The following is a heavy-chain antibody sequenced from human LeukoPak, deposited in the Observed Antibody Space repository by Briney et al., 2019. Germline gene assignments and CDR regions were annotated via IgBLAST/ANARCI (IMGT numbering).Heavy chain of an antibody. V-gene: IGHV3-20*04. J-gene: IGHJ3*02. CDR3: ARDLGPHRSSPNSGAFDI. D-gene: IGHD6-6*01. CDR1: GFTFDDYG. Sequence: GGSLRLSCAASGFTFDDYGMSWVRQAPGKGLEWVSGINWNGGSTGYADSVKGRFTISRDNAKTSLYLQIINLRADDTAVYYCARDLGPHRSSPNSGAFDIWGQGTMVTVSS. CDR2: INWNGGST.